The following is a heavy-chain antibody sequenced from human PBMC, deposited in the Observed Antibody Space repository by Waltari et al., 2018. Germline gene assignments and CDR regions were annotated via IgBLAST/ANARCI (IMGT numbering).Heavy chain of an antibody. CDR2: ISYDGSNK. V-gene: IGHV3-30-3*01. J-gene: IGHJ6*03. Sequence: QVQLVESGGGVVQPGRSLRLSCAASGFTFSSYAMHWVRPAPGKGLEWVAVISYDGSNKYYADSVKGRFTISRDNSKNTLYLQMNSLRAEDTAVYYCARTPSGGVYYYYMDVWGKGTTVTVSS. CDR3: ARTPSGGVYYYYMDV. CDR1: GFTFSSYA. D-gene: IGHD2-15*01.